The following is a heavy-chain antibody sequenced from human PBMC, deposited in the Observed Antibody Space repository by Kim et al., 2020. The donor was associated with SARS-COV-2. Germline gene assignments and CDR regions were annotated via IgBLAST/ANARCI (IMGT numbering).Heavy chain of an antibody. V-gene: IGHV1-46*01. D-gene: IGHD3-3*01. Sequence: APVKVSCKASGYTFTSYYMHWVRQAPGQGLEWMGIINPSGGSTSYAQKFQGRVTMTRDTSTSTVYMELSSLRSEDTAVYYCARPRYDFWRLDIWGQGTMVTVSS. J-gene: IGHJ3*02. CDR2: INPSGGST. CDR3: ARPRYDFWRLDI. CDR1: GYTFTSYY.